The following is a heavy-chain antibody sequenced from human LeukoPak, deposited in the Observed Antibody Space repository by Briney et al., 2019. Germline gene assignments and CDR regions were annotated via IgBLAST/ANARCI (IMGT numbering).Heavy chain of an antibody. V-gene: IGHV1-46*01. CDR1: GYTFTDYY. J-gene: IGHJ4*02. D-gene: IGHD1/OR15-1a*01. Sequence: GASVKVSCKASGYTFTDYYIHWLRQAPGEGPEWMGMINLIAGLTHLAPKFQGRVTTTRDTSTSTVYMDLTSLGSEDTAVYYCARQQGIQYLNFDYWGQGALVAVSS. CDR3: ARQQGIQYLNFDY. CDR2: INLIAGLT.